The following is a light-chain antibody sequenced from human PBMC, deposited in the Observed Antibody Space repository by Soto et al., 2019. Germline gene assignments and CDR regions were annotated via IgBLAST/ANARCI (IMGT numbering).Light chain of an antibody. CDR2: DAS. J-gene: IGKJ4*01. V-gene: IGKV3-15*01. Sequence: EIVMTQSPATLSVSPGERATLSCRASQSVSSNLAWYQQKPGQAPRLLIYDASTRATGIPARFSGSGSGTEFTLIISSLQSEDFAVYYCHQTKEWPPETLTFGGGTKVEI. CDR3: HQTKEWPPETLT. CDR1: QSVSSN.